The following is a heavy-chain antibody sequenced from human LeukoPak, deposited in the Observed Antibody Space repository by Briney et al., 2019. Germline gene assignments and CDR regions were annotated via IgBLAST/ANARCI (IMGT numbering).Heavy chain of an antibody. V-gene: IGHV1-46*01. D-gene: IGHD1-26*01. CDR2: INPSGGST. Sequence: ASVKVSCKASGYTFTSYYMHWVRQAPGQGLEWIGIINPSGGSTSYAQKFQGRVTVTTDTSASTAYMELRSLRSDDAAVYYCARDPSGSYDFDYWGQGTLVTVSS. CDR1: GYTFTSYY. J-gene: IGHJ4*02. CDR3: ARDPSGSYDFDY.